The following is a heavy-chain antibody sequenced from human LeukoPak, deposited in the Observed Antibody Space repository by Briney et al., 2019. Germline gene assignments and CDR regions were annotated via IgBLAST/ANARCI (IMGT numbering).Heavy chain of an antibody. V-gene: IGHV1-18*01. Sequence: ASAKVSCKAPGYTFTSDGISWGRQAPREGLEWMGWIIVYNGNTHYAQKLQGILTMTTATSTSTAYMQLRSLRSDDTAVYYCAREVVVAANLVLRWFDPWGQGTLLTVSS. CDR1: GYTFTSDG. D-gene: IGHD2-15*01. CDR2: IIVYNGNT. CDR3: AREVVVAANLVLRWFDP. J-gene: IGHJ5*02.